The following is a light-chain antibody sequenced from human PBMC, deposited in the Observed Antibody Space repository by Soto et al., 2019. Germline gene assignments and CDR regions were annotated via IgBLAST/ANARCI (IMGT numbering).Light chain of an antibody. J-gene: IGKJ1*01. Sequence: EIVMTQSPATLSVSPGERATLSCRASQSVSNNLAWYQQKAGQTPRLLIYGASTRATGIPARLSGSGSGTEFTLTISSLQSEDFAVYYCQQYNNWPPWTFGQGTTVAIK. V-gene: IGKV3-15*01. CDR3: QQYNNWPPWT. CDR1: QSVSNN. CDR2: GAS.